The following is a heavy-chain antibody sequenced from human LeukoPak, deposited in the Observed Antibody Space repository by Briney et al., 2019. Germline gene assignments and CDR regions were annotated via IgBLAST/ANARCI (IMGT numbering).Heavy chain of an antibody. Sequence: GASVKVSCKVSGYTLTELSMHWVRQAPGKGLEWMGGFDREDGETIYAQKFQGRVTMTEDTSTDTAYMELSSLRSEDTAVYYCATILAAAGDNWFDPWGQGTLVTVSS. CDR2: FDREDGET. D-gene: IGHD6-13*01. V-gene: IGHV1-24*01. CDR1: GYTLTELS. CDR3: ATILAAAGDNWFDP. J-gene: IGHJ5*02.